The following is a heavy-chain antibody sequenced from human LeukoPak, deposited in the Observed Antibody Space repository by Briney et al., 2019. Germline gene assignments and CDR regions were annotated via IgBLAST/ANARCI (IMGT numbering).Heavy chain of an antibody. CDR3: AREYLGSTVATNNWFDP. CDR1: GYTFTGYY. V-gene: IGHV1-2*02. J-gene: IGHJ5*02. Sequence: ASVKVSCKASGYTFTGYYMHWVRQAPGQGLEWMGWINPNSGGTNYAQKFQGRVTMTRDTSISTAYMELSRLRSDDTAVYYCAREYLGSTVATNNWFDPWGQGTLVTVSS. CDR2: INPNSGGT. D-gene: IGHD4-23*01.